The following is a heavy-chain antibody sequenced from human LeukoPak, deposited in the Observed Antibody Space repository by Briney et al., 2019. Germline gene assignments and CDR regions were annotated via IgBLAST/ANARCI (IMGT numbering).Heavy chain of an antibody. Sequence: PGGSLRLSCTVSGFTVSSNSMSWVRQAPGKGLEWVSFIYSGGNTHYSASVKGRFTISRDKSKNTLYLQMNSLRADDTAVYYCARRAGEYSHPYDYWGQGTLVTVSS. CDR1: GFTVSSNS. V-gene: IGHV3-53*01. D-gene: IGHD4-17*01. CDR2: IYSGGNT. CDR3: ARRAGEYSHPYDY. J-gene: IGHJ4*02.